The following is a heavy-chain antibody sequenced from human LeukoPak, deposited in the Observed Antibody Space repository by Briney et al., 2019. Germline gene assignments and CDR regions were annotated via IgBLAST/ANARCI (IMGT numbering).Heavy chain of an antibody. J-gene: IGHJ4*02. Sequence: GGSLRLSCAASGFTFRNHWMSWVRQAPGKGLGWVANTKEDGSEKHYVDSVKGRFTISRDNAKDSLYLQMNSLRAEDTAVYYCVRDVSGGAVKLYDSWGQGTLVTVSS. CDR3: VRDVSGGAVKLYDS. V-gene: IGHV3-7*01. CDR1: GFTFRNHW. D-gene: IGHD3-10*01. CDR2: TKEDGSEK.